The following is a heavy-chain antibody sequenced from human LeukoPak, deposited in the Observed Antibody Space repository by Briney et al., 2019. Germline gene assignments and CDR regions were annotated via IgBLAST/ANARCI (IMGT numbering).Heavy chain of an antibody. J-gene: IGHJ3*02. CDR1: GFTFSSYW. CDR2: IKQDGSEK. CDR3: ARDYSGYDYEAFDI. V-gene: IGHV3-7*01. Sequence: GGSLRLSCAASGFTFSSYWMSWVRQAPGKGLEWVANIKQDGSEKYYVDSVKGRFTISRDNAKNSLYLQMNSLRAEDTAVYYCARDYSGYDYEAFDIWGQGTMVTVSS. D-gene: IGHD5-12*01.